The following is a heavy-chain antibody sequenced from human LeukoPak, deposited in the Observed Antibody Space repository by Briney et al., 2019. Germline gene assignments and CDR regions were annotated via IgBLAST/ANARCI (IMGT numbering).Heavy chain of an antibody. J-gene: IGHJ4*02. Sequence: GSLRLSCAASGFTVSSNYMSWVRQAPGKGLEWIGSIYYSGSTYYNPSLKSRVTISVDTSKNQFSLKLSSVTAADTAVYYCARLVSSYYFDYWGQGTLVTVSS. CDR3: ARLVSSYYFDY. CDR1: GFTVSSNY. V-gene: IGHV4-39*01. CDR2: IYYSGST. D-gene: IGHD6-13*01.